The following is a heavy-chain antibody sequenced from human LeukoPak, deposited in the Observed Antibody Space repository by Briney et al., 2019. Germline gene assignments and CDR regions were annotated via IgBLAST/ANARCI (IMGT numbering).Heavy chain of an antibody. J-gene: IGHJ4*02. CDR3: ARAPYDFWSGYFH. CDR1: GCSISSYY. CDR2: IYYSGST. V-gene: IGHV4-59*01. D-gene: IGHD3-3*01. Sequence: PSETLSLTCTVSGCSISSYYWSWIRQPPGKGREWIGYIYYSGSTNYNPSLKSPVTISVDTSKNQFSLKLSSVTAADTAVYYCARAPYDFWSGYFHWGQGTLVTVSS.